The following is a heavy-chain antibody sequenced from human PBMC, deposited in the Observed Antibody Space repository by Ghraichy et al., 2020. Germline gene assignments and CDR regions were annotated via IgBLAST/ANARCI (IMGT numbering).Heavy chain of an antibody. CDR3: AKDLGYSSGWFLDY. Sequence: GGSLRLSCAASGFTFSSYGMHWVRQAPGKGPEWVALISYEGSNKYYVGSVKGRFTISRDNSRNTLYLQTNSLRPEDTAVYYCAKDLGYSSGWFLDYWGQGTLVTVSS. CDR1: GFTFSSYG. D-gene: IGHD6-19*01. CDR2: ISYEGSNK. V-gene: IGHV3-30*18. J-gene: IGHJ4*02.